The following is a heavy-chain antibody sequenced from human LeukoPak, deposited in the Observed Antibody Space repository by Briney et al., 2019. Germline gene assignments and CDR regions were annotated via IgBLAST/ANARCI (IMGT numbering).Heavy chain of an antibody. CDR2: VYYSGST. V-gene: IGHV4-59*08. D-gene: IGHD6-19*01. CDR3: AAFRQWLVILDY. CDR1: GASISSYY. J-gene: IGHJ4*02. Sequence: SETLSLTCTVSGASISSYYWSWIRQPPGKGLEWIGYVYYSGSTNYNPSLKSRVSISVDTSQNQFSLYLSSVTAADTAVYYCAAFRQWLVILDYWGQGTLVTVSS.